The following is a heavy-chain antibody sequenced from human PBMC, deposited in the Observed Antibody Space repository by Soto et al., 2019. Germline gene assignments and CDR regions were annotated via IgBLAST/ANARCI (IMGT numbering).Heavy chain of an antibody. CDR2: TSYDGNNE. Sequence: RRLSCAASGFTFSNYAMHWVRQAPGKGLEWVALTSYDGNNEYYTDSVKGRFTISRDNSKNTLFLQMNSPRPEDTAVYYCAKDKGVFNWATSYFDYWGQGALVTVSS. V-gene: IGHV3-30*18. CDR1: GFTFSNYA. D-gene: IGHD1-1*01. J-gene: IGHJ4*02. CDR3: AKDKGVFNWATSYFDY.